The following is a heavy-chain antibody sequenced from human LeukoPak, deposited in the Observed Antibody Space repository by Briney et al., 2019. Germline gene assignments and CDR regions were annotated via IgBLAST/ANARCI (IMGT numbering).Heavy chain of an antibody. D-gene: IGHD6-6*01. V-gene: IGHV1-2*06. CDR1: GYTFTDYY. CDR2: IKPDSGGT. CDR3: ARDFRSSFGHYYCMDV. Sequence: ASVKVSYKASGYTFTDYYLHWVRQAPGQGLEWVGRIKPDSGGTNCAQKLQGSVTMTMDMSITTAYMELRRLTSDDTAIHLCARDFRSSFGHYYCMDV. J-gene: IGHJ6*03.